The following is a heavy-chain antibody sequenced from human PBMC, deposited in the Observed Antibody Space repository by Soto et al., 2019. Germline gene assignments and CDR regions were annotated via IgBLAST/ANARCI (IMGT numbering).Heavy chain of an antibody. J-gene: IGHJ6*02. D-gene: IGHD2-2*02. CDR2: INAANGDT. Sequence: QVQLVQSGTEVKKPGASVKVSCKASGYTFTSYGIHWVRQAPGQRLEWMGWINAANGDTKYSPKFQGRVTITRDTSASTAYMELSSLRSEDTAVYYCARDPCHSTSCYKALYYYYGMDVWGQGTTVTVSS. CDR1: GYTFTSYG. CDR3: ARDPCHSTSCYKALYYYYGMDV. V-gene: IGHV1-3*01.